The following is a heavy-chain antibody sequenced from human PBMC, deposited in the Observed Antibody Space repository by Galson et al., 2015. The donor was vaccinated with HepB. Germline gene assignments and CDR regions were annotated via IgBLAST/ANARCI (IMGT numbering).Heavy chain of an antibody. J-gene: IGHJ6*02. CDR3: ARVRTRRPPHYYYGLDV. Sequence: CAISGDSVSSNTAAWNWIRQSLSRGLEWLGRTYYRAKWYQDYAVSVKGRMTINSDTSKNQFSLHLNSVTPEDTAVYYCARVRTRRPPHYYYGLDVWGQGTTVTVSS. CDR1: GDSVSSNTAA. V-gene: IGHV6-1*01. CDR2: TYYRAKWYQ.